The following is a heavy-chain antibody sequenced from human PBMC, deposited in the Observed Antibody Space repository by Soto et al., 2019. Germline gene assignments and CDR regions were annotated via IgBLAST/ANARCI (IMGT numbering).Heavy chain of an antibody. CDR2: INAGNGNT. D-gene: IGHD3-22*01. CDR3: AGSSGYYLIDDY. Sequence: QVQLVQSGAEEKKPGASVKVSCKASGYTFTSYAMHWVRQAPGQRLEWMGWINAGNGNTKYSQKCQGRVTITRDTSASTAYMELSSMRSEDTAVYYCAGSSGYYLIDDYWGQGTLVTVSS. J-gene: IGHJ4*02. V-gene: IGHV1-3*05. CDR1: GYTFTSYA.